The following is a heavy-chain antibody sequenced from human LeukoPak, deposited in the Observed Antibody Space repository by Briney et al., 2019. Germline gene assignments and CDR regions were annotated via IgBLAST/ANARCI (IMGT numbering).Heavy chain of an antibody. D-gene: IGHD1-26*01. CDR2: ISSSSSYI. CDR3: ARARGGIVGATGYNYFDY. CDR1: GFTFSSYS. V-gene: IGHV3-21*01. J-gene: IGHJ4*02. Sequence: NPGGSLRLSCAASGFTFSSYSMNWVRQAPGKGLEWVSSISSSSSYIYYADSVKGRFTISRDNAKNSLYLQMNSLRAEDTAVYYCARARGGIVGATGYNYFDYWGQGTLVTVSS.